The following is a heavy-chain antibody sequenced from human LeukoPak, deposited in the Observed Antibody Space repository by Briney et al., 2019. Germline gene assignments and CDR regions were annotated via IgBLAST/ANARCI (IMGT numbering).Heavy chain of an antibody. V-gene: IGHV3-23*01. CDR1: GFTFSSYA. J-gene: IGHJ4*02. CDR2: ISGSGGST. CDR3: AKEYCSSTSCYSHD. D-gene: IGHD2-2*01. Sequence: GGSLRLSCAASGFTFSSYAMSWVRQAPGKGLEWVSAISGSGGSTYYADSVKGRFTISRDNSKNTLYLQMNSLRAEETAVYYCAKEYCSSTSCYSHDWGQGTLVTVSS.